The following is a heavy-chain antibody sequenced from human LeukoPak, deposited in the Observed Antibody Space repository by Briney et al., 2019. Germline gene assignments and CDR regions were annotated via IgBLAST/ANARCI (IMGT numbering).Heavy chain of an antibody. CDR2: IHTSGST. CDR1: GGSISGVY. V-gene: IGHV4-4*09. D-gene: IGHD3-16*01. CDR3: TRRRGGWGEGEFDF. Sequence: SETLSPTCTVSGGSISGVYWNWIRQPPRKGLEWVGYIHTSGSTSFNPSLKSRLSFSIDTSKNQVSLRLSSVTATDTAVYYCTRRRGGWGEGEFDFWGQGIPVTVST. J-gene: IGHJ4*02.